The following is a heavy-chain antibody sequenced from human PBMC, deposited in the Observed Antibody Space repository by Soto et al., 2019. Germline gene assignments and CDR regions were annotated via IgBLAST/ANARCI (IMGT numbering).Heavy chain of an antibody. Sequence: PGGSLRLSCAASGFTFSSYWMSWVRQAPGKGLEWVANIKQDGSEKYYVDSVKGRFTISRDNAKNSLYLQMNSLRAEDTAVYYCARDSYDFWSGPLKNWFDPWGQGTLVTVSS. CDR1: GFTFSSYW. J-gene: IGHJ5*02. V-gene: IGHV3-7*01. CDR3: ARDSYDFWSGPLKNWFDP. D-gene: IGHD3-3*01. CDR2: IKQDGSEK.